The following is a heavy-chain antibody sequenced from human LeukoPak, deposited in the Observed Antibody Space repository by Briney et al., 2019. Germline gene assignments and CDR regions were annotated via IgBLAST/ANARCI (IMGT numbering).Heavy chain of an antibody. CDR2: ISGSGGTT. J-gene: IGHJ4*02. CDR1: GFTFSNYA. CDR3: AGGKVVPAAPPDY. Sequence: QPGGSLRLSCATSGFTFSNYAVSWVRQAPGKGLEWVSSISGSGGTTYYADSVKGRFTISRDNSKNTLYLQMNSLRAEDTAVYYCAGGKVVPAAPPDYWGQGTLVTVSS. V-gene: IGHV3-23*01. D-gene: IGHD2-2*01.